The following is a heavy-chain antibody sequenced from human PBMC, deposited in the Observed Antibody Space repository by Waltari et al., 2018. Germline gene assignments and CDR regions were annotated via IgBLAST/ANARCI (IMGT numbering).Heavy chain of an antibody. J-gene: IGHJ4*02. CDR2: IKQDGSEK. V-gene: IGHV3-7*01. D-gene: IGHD5-12*01. CDR3: ARGAGRGGYDWGDY. Sequence: EVQLVESGGGLVQPGGSLRLSCAASGFTFSSYWMSWVRQAPGKGLEWVANIKQDGSEKYYVDSVKGRFTISRDNAKNSLYLQMNSLRAEDTAVYYCARGAGRGGYDWGDYWGQGTLVTVSS. CDR1: GFTFSSYW.